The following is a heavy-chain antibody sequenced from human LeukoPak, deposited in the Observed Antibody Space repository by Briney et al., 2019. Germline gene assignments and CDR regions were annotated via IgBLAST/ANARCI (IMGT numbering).Heavy chain of an antibody. CDR3: AGGYSSGWHLAFYFDY. D-gene: IGHD6-19*01. Sequence: GGSLRLSCAASGFTFSSYAMNWVRQAPGKGLEWVSSISSSSSYIYYADSVKGRFTISRDNAKNSLYLQMNSLRAEDTAVYYGAGGYSSGWHLAFYFDYWGQGTLVTVSS. V-gene: IGHV3-21*01. CDR1: GFTFSSYA. J-gene: IGHJ4*02. CDR2: ISSSSSYI.